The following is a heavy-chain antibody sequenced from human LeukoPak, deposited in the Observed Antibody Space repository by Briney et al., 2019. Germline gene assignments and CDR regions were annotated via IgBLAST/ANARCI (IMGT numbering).Heavy chain of an antibody. CDR2: ISSSSSYI. Sequence: GGSLRLSCAASGFTFSSYSMNWVRQAPGKGLEWVSSISSSSSYIYYADSVKGRFTISRDNAKNSLYLQMNSLRAEDTAVYYCARDDRGYYGSGSYYMGYWGQGTLVTVSS. CDR1: GFTFSSYS. J-gene: IGHJ4*02. D-gene: IGHD3-10*01. V-gene: IGHV3-21*01. CDR3: ARDDRGYYGSGSYYMGY.